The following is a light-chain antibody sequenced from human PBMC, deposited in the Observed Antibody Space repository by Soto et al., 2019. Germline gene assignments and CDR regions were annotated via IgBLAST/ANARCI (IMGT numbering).Light chain of an antibody. J-gene: IGKJ5*01. CDR1: QGISSF. V-gene: IGKV1-9*01. Sequence: ESQVTQSPSFLSASVGDRVTITCRASQGISSFLAWYQQKPGKAPERLIYAASALQSGVPSRFSGSGSGTDFTLTISSLQPADFATYYCQQLDSYPITFGQGTRLEIK. CDR2: AAS. CDR3: QQLDSYPIT.